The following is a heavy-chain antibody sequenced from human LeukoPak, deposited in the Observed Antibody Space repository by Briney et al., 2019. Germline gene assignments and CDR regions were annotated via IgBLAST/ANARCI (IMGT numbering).Heavy chain of an antibody. CDR1: GFTFSTYW. CDR2: ISSSSSYI. D-gene: IGHD1-7*01. J-gene: IGHJ4*02. CDR3: ARAHNWKYGTFEH. Sequence: PGGSLRLSCAASGFTFSTYWMTWVRQAPGKGLEWVSCISSSSSYIYYADSVKGRFTISRDNAKNSLHLQMNSLRAEDTALYYCARAHNWKYGTFEHWGQGTLVTVSS. V-gene: IGHV3-21*01.